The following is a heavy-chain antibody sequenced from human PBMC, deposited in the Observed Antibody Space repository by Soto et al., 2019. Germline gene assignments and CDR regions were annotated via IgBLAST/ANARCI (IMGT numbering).Heavy chain of an antibody. CDR2: IIPIFGTA. J-gene: IGHJ4*02. Sequence: QVQLVQSGAEVKKPGSSVTVSCKASGGTFSSYAISWVRQAPGQGLEWMGGIIPIFGTANYAQKFQGRVTITADKSTSTAYMELSSLRSEDTAVYYCARDSPTYGGNEYYFAYWGQGTLVTVSS. CDR1: GGTFSSYA. V-gene: IGHV1-69*06. D-gene: IGHD4-17*01. CDR3: ARDSPTYGGNEYYFAY.